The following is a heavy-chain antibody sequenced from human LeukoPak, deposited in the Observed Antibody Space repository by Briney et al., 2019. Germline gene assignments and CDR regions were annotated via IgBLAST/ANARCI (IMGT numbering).Heavy chain of an antibody. V-gene: IGHV4-61*02. CDR1: GGSISSGSHY. D-gene: IGHD3-9*01. J-gene: IGHJ4*02. CDR3: AGMSSYDVLTGYYRPYYFHY. Sequence: SETLSLTCTVSGGSISSGSHYWSWIRQPARKGLEWIGRIYTTGTIDYNPSLKSRVTISFDTSQNQFSLSLNSVTAADTAVYYCAGMSSYDVLTGYYRPYYFHYWGQGTLVTVSS. CDR2: IYTTGTI.